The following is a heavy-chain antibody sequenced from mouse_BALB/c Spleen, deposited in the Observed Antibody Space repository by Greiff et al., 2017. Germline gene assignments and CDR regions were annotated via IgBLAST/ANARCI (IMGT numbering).Heavy chain of an antibody. D-gene: IGHD2-14*01. CDR2: ISYSGST. CDR3: ARWGYERTYYAMDY. CDR1: GYSITSDYA. V-gene: IGHV3-2*02. J-gene: IGHJ4*01. Sequence: EVQLVESGPGLVKPSQSLSLTCTVTGYSITSDYAWNWIRQFPGNKLEWMGYISYSGSTSYNPSLKSRISITRDTSKNQFFLQLNSVTTEDTATYYCARWGYERTYYAMDYWGQGTSVTVSS.